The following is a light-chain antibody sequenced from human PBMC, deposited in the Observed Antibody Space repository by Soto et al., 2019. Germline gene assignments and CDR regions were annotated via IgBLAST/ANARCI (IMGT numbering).Light chain of an antibody. CDR1: SSDVGGYNY. CDR3: SSYTSSSLPV. Sequence: QSVLTQPASVSGSPGQSITISCTGTSSDVGGYNYVSWYQQHPGKAPKLMIYDVSNRPSGVSNRFSGSKSGNTASLTISGLQAENEADYYCSSYTSSSLPVFGTGTKVTV. J-gene: IGLJ1*01. CDR2: DVS. V-gene: IGLV2-14*03.